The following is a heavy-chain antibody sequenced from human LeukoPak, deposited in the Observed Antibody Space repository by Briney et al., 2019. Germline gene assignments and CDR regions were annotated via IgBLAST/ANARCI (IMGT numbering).Heavy chain of an antibody. CDR2: IHSSGST. D-gene: IGHD3-3*02. J-gene: IGHJ5*02. Sequence: PSETLSLTCTVSGGSISNNYWSWIRQAAGKGMEWIGRIHSSGSTNYNPSLESRVTMSVDTSKYQFSLKVNSLTAADTATYYCARGVAYSWFDPWGQGTLVTVSS. CDR1: GGSISNNY. V-gene: IGHV4-4*07. CDR3: ARGVAYSWFDP.